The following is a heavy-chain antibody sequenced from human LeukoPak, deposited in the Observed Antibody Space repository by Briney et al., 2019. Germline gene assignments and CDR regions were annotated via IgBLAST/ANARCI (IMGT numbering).Heavy chain of an antibody. J-gene: IGHJ4*02. Sequence: GGSLRLSCAASGFTFSSYGMHWVRQAPGKGLEWVAFIRYDGSNKYYADSVKGRFTISRDNSKNTLYLQMNSLRAEDTAVYYCAKDQGYGSGSYLRVDYWGQGTLVTVSS. V-gene: IGHV3-30*02. CDR1: GFTFSSYG. CDR2: IRYDGSNK. D-gene: IGHD3-10*01. CDR3: AKDQGYGSGSYLRVDY.